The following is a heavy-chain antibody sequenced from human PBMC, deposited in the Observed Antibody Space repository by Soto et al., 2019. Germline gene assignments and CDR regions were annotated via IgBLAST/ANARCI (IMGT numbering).Heavy chain of an antibody. J-gene: IGHJ4*02. CDR2: IWYDGSNK. CDR3: ARDDYYGSGSAY. V-gene: IGHV3-33*01. D-gene: IGHD3-10*01. CDR1: GFTFSSYG. Sequence: PGGSLRLSCAASGFTFSSYGMHWVRQAPGKGLEWVAVIWYDGSNKYYADSVKGRFTISRDNSKNTLYLQMNSLRAEDTAVYYCARDDYYGSGSAYWGQGTLVTVSS.